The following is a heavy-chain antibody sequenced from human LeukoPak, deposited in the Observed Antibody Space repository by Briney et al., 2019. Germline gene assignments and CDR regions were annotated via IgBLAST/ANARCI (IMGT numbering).Heavy chain of an antibody. CDR3: ARGGTMIIVISPGAFDI. D-gene: IGHD3-22*01. J-gene: IGHJ3*02. V-gene: IGHV3-53*01. Sequence: GGSLRLSCAASGFTVSSNYMSWVRQAPGKGLEWVSVIYSGGSAYYADSVKGRFTLSRDNSKNTLYLQMNSLRAEDTAVYYCARGGTMIIVISPGAFDIWGQGTMVTVSS. CDR1: GFTVSSNY. CDR2: IYSGGSA.